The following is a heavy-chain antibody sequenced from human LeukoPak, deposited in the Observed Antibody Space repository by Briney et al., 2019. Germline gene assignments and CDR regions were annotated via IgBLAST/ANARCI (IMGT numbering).Heavy chain of an antibody. CDR1: GYTSTGYY. Sequence: ASVKVSCKASGYTSTGYYMHWVRQAPGQGLEWMGWINPNSGGTNYAQKFQGRVTMTRDTSISTAYMELSRLRSDDTAVYYCAREDIAVAGTLVDYWGQGTLVTVSS. D-gene: IGHD6-19*01. J-gene: IGHJ4*02. CDR2: INPNSGGT. V-gene: IGHV1-2*02. CDR3: AREDIAVAGTLVDY.